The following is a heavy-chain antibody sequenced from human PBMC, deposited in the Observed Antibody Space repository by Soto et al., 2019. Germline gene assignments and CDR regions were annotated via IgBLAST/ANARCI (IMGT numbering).Heavy chain of an antibody. V-gene: IGHV3-48*03. J-gene: IGHJ1*01. CDR3: ATVGIATTSPPFTEYFQQ. D-gene: IGHD6-13*01. CDR2: ISTSGSPI. Sequence: EVQLVESGGGLVQPGGSLRLSCTASGLTLSSYEMNWVRQTPGKGLQWVSYISTSGSPIYYADSVKGRFTISRDNAKNSLYLQMNSLSVEDTAIYYCATVGIATTSPPFTEYFQQWGQGTLVTVSS. CDR1: GLTLSSYE.